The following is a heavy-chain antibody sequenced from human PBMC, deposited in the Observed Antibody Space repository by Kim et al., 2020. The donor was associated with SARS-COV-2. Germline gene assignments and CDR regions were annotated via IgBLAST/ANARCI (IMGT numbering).Heavy chain of an antibody. CDR2: IGTTSDYI. Sequence: GGSLRLSCAASGFSFVDYSINWVRQAPGKGLEWVTSIGTTSDYIFYSDSVKGRFTISRDNAKNSVFLEMNSLTAEDTAVYYCARETAVRAAISSAFDIWG. D-gene: IGHD3-10*02. J-gene: IGHJ3*02. CDR3: ARETAVRAAISSAFDI. V-gene: IGHV3-21*01. CDR1: GFSFVDYS.